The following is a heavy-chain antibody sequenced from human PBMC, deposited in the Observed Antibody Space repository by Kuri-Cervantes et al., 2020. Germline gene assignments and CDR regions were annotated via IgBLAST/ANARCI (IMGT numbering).Heavy chain of an antibody. Sequence: GVSLRLSCAASGFTFSSYGMHWVRQAPGKGLEWVAVIWYDGSNKYYADSVKGRFTISRDNSKNTLYLQMNSLRAEDTAVYYCARDNWHYVSYFDLWGQGTLVTVSS. D-gene: IGHD1-7*01. CDR1: GFTFSSYG. J-gene: IGHJ4*02. CDR2: IWYDGSNK. CDR3: ARDNWHYVSYFDL. V-gene: IGHV3-33*08.